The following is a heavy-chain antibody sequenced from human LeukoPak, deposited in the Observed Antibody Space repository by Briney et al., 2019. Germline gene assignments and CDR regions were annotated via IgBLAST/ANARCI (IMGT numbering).Heavy chain of an antibody. CDR2: INPSGGST. CDR3: ARDMYYYDSSGYLFDY. CDR1: GYTFTSYY. Sequence: GASVKVSCKASGYTFTSYYMHWVRQAPGQGLEWMGIINPSGGSTSYAQKFQGRVTMTRDMSTSTVYMELSSLRSEDTAVYYCARDMYYYDSSGYLFDYWGQGTLVTVSS. D-gene: IGHD3-22*01. J-gene: IGHJ4*02. V-gene: IGHV1-46*01.